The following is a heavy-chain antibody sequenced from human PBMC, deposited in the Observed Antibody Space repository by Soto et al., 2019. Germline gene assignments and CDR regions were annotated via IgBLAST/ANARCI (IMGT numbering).Heavy chain of an antibody. D-gene: IGHD3-10*01. CDR3: ARREYSYGRGSFDY. CDR1: GYNFTNFW. Sequence: GESLKISCEGSGYNFTNFWIHWVRQLPGKGLEWMGRIDPRDSETNYSPSFQGHVTISTAKSVTTAYLQWSSLKASDTALYYCARREYSYGRGSFDYWGHGTLVTVSS. CDR2: IDPRDSET. V-gene: IGHV5-10-1*01. J-gene: IGHJ4*01.